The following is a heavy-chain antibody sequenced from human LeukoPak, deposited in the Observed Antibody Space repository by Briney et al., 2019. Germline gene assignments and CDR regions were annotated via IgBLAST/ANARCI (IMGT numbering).Heavy chain of an antibody. D-gene: IGHD3-10*02. Sequence: AGGSLRLSCAASGFTFSSYGMHWVGQAPGKGLEWVAFIRYDGSTKYYADSVKGRFTISRDNAKNSPYLQMNSLRAEDTAVYYCAELGITMIGGVWGKGTTVTISS. V-gene: IGHV3-30*02. CDR2: IRYDGSTK. J-gene: IGHJ6*04. CDR3: AELGITMIGGV. CDR1: GFTFSSYG.